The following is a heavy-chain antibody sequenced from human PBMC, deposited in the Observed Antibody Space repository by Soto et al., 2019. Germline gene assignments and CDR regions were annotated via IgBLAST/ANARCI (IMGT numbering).Heavy chain of an antibody. CDR3: ARGYPTYYDFWSGYYTGNYYYGMDV. V-gene: IGHV4-31*03. Sequence: SETLSLTCTVSGGSISSGGYYWSWIRQHPGKGLEWIGYIYYSGSTYYNPSLKSRVTISVDTSKNQFSLKLSSVTAADTAVYYCARGYPTYYDFWSGYYTGNYYYGMDVWGQGTTVTVSS. CDR1: GGSISSGGYY. J-gene: IGHJ6*02. D-gene: IGHD3-3*01. CDR2: IYYSGST.